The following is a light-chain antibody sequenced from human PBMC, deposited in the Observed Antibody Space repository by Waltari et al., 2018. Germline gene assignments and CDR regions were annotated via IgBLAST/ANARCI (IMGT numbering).Light chain of an antibody. CDR2: GTF. Sequence: EIVLTQSPGSLSLSPGERATLSCRASQSVSSSYLAWYQQKPGQAPRLLIYGTFSRAPGIPDRFSGSESGTDFTLTISRLEPEDLAVYYCQQYASPPYTFGQGTKLEIK. CDR3: QQYASPPYT. V-gene: IGKV3-20*01. J-gene: IGKJ2*01. CDR1: QSVSSSY.